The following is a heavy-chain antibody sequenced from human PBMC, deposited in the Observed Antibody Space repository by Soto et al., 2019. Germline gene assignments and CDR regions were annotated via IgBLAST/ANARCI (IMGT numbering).Heavy chain of an antibody. D-gene: IGHD5-12*01. CDR3: ARDPGYSGDGRFDY. J-gene: IGHJ4*02. Sequence: ASVKVSCKASGCTFSSYAISWVRQAPGQGLEWMGGIIPIFGTANYAQKFQGRVTITADESTSTAYMELSSPRSEDTAVYHCARDPGYSGDGRFDYWGQGTLVTVSS. CDR2: IIPIFGTA. CDR1: GCTFSSYA. V-gene: IGHV1-69*13.